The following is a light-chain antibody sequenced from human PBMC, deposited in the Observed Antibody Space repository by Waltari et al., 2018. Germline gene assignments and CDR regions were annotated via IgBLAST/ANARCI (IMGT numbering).Light chain of an antibody. J-gene: IGKJ5*01. CDR3: MQGQQSPT. CDR1: QSLLQIYGHNF. V-gene: IGKV2-28*01. CDR2: LGS. Sequence: VLTQSPLSLSVTPGEPASISCRSSQSLLQIYGHNFLCWYLQRPGQSPQLLICLGSDRTSGVPDRFSGSGSGTDYTLKINRVGAEDVGIYYCMQGQQSPTFGQGTRLEIK.